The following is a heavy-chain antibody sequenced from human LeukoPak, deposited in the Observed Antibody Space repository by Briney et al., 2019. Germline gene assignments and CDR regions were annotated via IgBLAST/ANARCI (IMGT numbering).Heavy chain of an antibody. Sequence: GGSLRLSCAASGFTFSTYAMHWVRQAPGKGLEYVSAISSNGGSTYYANSAKGRFTISRDNSKNTLYLQMGSLRAEDMAVYYCAREEYSSGWYFDYWGQGTLVTVSS. CDR1: GFTFSTYA. D-gene: IGHD6-19*01. CDR2: ISSNGGST. V-gene: IGHV3-64*01. J-gene: IGHJ4*02. CDR3: AREEYSSGWYFDY.